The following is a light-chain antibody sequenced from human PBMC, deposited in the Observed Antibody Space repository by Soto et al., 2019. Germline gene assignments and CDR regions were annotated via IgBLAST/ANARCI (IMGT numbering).Light chain of an antibody. J-gene: IGKJ1*01. CDR2: AAS. CDR3: QQYSTSPWT. Sequence: EIVLTQSPGTLTLSPGERATLSCRASQSVRSNYLAWYQQGPGPAPRLLIFAASSRATGIPDRFSGSGSGTDFTLTISRLEPEDFAVYYCQQYSTSPWTFGQGTKVDIK. V-gene: IGKV3-20*01. CDR1: QSVRSNY.